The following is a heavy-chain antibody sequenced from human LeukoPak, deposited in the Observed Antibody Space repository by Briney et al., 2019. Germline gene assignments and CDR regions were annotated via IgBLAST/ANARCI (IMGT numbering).Heavy chain of an antibody. Sequence: KVSETLSLTCTVSGGSMSSSSYYWGWIRQPPGKGLGWIGLIYYSGTTYYNPSLTSRVTISVDTSKHQFSLKLTSVTAADTAVYYCARVGDNYGLDYWGQGTLVTVSS. J-gene: IGHJ4*02. CDR3: ARVGDNYGLDY. V-gene: IGHV4-39*07. CDR1: GGSMSSSSYY. CDR2: IYYSGTT. D-gene: IGHD5-18*01.